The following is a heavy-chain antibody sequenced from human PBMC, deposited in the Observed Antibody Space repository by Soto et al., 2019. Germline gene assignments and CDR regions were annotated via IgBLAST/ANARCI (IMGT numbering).Heavy chain of an antibody. D-gene: IGHD6-19*01. CDR3: ANGPLQWLVLVITEYFQH. Sequence: GGSLRLSSTASGFTFSSYSMSWVRQAPGKGLEWVSAISGSGGSTYYADSVKGRFTISRDNSKNTLYLQMNSLRAEDTAVYYCANGPLQWLVLVITEYFQHWGQGALVTVSS. J-gene: IGHJ1*01. CDR2: ISGSGGST. V-gene: IGHV3-23*01. CDR1: GFTFSSYS.